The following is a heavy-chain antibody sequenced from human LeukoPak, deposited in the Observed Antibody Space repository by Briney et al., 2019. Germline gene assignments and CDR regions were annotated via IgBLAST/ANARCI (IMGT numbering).Heavy chain of an antibody. Sequence: SVKVSCKDSGGTFGSDGISWVRQAPGQGLEWMGGIIPVFGSANYAQKFQGRVTITADRSTNTVYMELNSLRAEDTAIYYCAKGLERGRWLQPSFDYWGQGTLVTVSS. V-gene: IGHV1-69*06. D-gene: IGHD5-24*01. CDR3: AKGLERGRWLQPSFDY. J-gene: IGHJ4*02. CDR1: GGTFGSDG. CDR2: IIPVFGSA.